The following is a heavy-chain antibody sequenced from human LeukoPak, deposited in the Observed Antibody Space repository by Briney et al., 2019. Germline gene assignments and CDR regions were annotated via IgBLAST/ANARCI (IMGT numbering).Heavy chain of an antibody. CDR2: IWYDGSNK. J-gene: IGHJ4*02. Sequence: GGSLTLSCAASGFTFSSYCMYWVRQAPGKGLEWVAVIWYDGSNKYYADSVKGRFTISRDNSKNTLYLQMNSLRAEDTAVYYCASRGDTAISNSFDYGGQGTLVTVSS. D-gene: IGHD5-18*01. CDR3: ASRGDTAISNSFDY. V-gene: IGHV3-33*01. CDR1: GFTFSSYC.